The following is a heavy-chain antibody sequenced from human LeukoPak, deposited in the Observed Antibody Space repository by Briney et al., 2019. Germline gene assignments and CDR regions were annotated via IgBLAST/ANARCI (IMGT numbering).Heavy chain of an antibody. D-gene: IGHD2-8*02. CDR2: IQYDGDVT. J-gene: IGHJ4*02. V-gene: IGHV3-66*02. CDR3: ARLPYCTGGVCYSFVN. Sequence: PGGSLRLSCAASGFTVSSNYMSWVRQAPGKGLEWVTFIQYDGDVTQYAESVKGRFTVSRDNSKNTLYLQMNNLRADDTAVYYCARLPYCTGGVCYSFVNWGQGTLVTVSS. CDR1: GFTVSSNY.